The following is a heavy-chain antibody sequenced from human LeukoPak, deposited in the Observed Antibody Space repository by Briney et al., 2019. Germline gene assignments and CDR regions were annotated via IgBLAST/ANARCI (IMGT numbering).Heavy chain of an antibody. CDR1: GFTFSSYA. Sequence: GGSLRLSRAASGFTFSSYAMRWVRQAPGKGLEWVAVISYDGSNKYYADSVKGRFTISRDNAKNSLYLQMNSLRAEDTAVYYCTRDGRVAYEMDVWGQGTTVTVSS. CDR3: TRDGRVAYEMDV. D-gene: IGHD2-15*01. J-gene: IGHJ6*02. V-gene: IGHV3-30-3*01. CDR2: ISYDGSNK.